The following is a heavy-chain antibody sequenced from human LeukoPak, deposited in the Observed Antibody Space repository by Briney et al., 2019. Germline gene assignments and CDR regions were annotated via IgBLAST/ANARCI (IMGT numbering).Heavy chain of an antibody. D-gene: IGHD3-3*01. CDR2: INTDGSST. Sequence: PGGSLRLSCAASGFTFSSYWMHWVRQAPGKGLVWVSRINTDGSSTSYADSVKGRFTISRDNAKNTLYLQMNSLRAEDTAVYYCARESYDYDFWSGLDYWGQGTLVTVSS. J-gene: IGHJ4*02. CDR1: GFTFSSYW. V-gene: IGHV3-74*01. CDR3: ARESYDYDFWSGLDY.